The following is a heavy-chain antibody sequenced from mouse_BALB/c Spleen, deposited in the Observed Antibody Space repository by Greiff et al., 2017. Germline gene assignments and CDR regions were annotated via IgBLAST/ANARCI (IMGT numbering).Heavy chain of an antibody. D-gene: IGHD2-4*01. V-gene: IGHV14-3*02. CDR2: IDPANGNT. Sequence: VQLQQSGAELVKPGASVKLSCTASGFNIKDYYMHWVKQRPEQGLEWIGRIDPANGNTKYDPKFQGKATITADTSSNTAYLQLSSLTSEDTAVYYCARSGDYDLYYFDYWGQGTTLTVSS. CDR3: ARSGDYDLYYFDY. J-gene: IGHJ2*01. CDR1: GFNIKDYY.